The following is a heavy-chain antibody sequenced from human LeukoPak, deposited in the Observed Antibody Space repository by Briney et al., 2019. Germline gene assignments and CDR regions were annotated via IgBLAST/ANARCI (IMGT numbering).Heavy chain of an antibody. CDR2: ISSSSSYI. J-gene: IGHJ5*02. CDR1: GFTFSSYS. V-gene: IGHV3-21*01. D-gene: IGHD6-13*01. CDR3: ARDPHLWVAAADNWFDP. Sequence: GGSLRLSCAASGFTFSSYSMNWVRQAPGKGLEWVSSISSSSSYIYYADSVKGRFTISRDNAKNSPYLQMNSLRAEDTAVYYCARDPHLWVAAADNWFDPWGQGTLVTVSS.